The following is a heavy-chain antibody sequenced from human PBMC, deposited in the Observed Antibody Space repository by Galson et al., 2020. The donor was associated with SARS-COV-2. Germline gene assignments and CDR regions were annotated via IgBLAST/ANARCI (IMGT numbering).Heavy chain of an antibody. CDR3: AKCVLGSSFLEYSWPYYYYGMDV. D-gene: IGHD3-3*01. J-gene: IGHJ6*02. CDR2: ISGSGGST. Sequence: PGGSLRLSCAASGFTFSSYAMSWVRQAPGKGLEWVSAISGSGGSTYYADSVKGRFTISRDNSKNTLYLQMNSLRAEDTAVYYCAKCVLGSSFLEYSWPYYYYGMDVWGQGTTVTVSS. CDR1: GFTFSSYA. V-gene: IGHV3-23*01.